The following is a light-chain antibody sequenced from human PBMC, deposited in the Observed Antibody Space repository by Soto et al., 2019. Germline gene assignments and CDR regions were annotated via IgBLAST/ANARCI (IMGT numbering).Light chain of an antibody. CDR1: QSLTNTF. Sequence: EIWVTKSPGTVSLSPGERATLSCGGSQSLTNTFIAWYQKKHGKAPRLLIYDTSSRATGIPERFSGSGYGTDFTLTISRMQTEDFEVFLCQQYGTSQIIFGHGTRLEI. V-gene: IGKV3-20*01. CDR3: QQYGTSQII. J-gene: IGKJ5*01. CDR2: DTS.